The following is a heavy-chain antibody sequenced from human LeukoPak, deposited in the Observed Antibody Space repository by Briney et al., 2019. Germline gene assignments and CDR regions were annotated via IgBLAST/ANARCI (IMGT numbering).Heavy chain of an antibody. J-gene: IGHJ4*02. D-gene: IGHD3-10*01. V-gene: IGHV3-23*01. CDR1: GFTFSSYA. CDR3: ATPGPPNLLWLLLGYPREFDY. Sequence: GGSLRLSCATSGFTFSSYAMSWVRQAPGKGLEWVSGIGASGGSTYYADSVKGRFTISRDNSKNTLYLQMNSLRTEDTAVYYCATPGPPNLLWLLLGYPREFDYWGQGTLVTVSS. CDR2: IGASGGST.